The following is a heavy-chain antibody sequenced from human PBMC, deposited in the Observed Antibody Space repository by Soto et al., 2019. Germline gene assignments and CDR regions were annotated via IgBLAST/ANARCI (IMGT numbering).Heavy chain of an antibody. CDR1: GFTFSSYA. D-gene: IGHD6-13*01. V-gene: IGHV3-23*01. J-gene: IGHJ5*02. CDR2: ISGSGGST. CDR3: AKDDRIAAALNWFDP. Sequence: GGSLRLSCAASGFTFSSYAMSWVRQAPGKGLEWVSAISGSGGSTYYADSVKGRFTISRDNSKNTLYLQMNSLRAEDTAVFYCAKDDRIAAALNWFDPWGQGTLVTVSS.